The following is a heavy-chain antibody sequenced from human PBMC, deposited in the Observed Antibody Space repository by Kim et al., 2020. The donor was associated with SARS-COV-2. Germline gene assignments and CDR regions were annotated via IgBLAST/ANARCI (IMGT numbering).Heavy chain of an antibody. CDR1: GFTFSSYW. V-gene: IGHV3-7*01. D-gene: IGHD3-3*01. J-gene: IGHJ6*03. CDR3: ARKGKDNPYDFWKRIYLGYMDV. Sequence: GGSLRLSCGASGFTFSSYWMSWVRQAPGKGLEWVANIKQDGSEKYYVDSVKGRFTISRDNAKNSLYLQMNSLRAEDTAVYYCARKGKDNPYDFWKRIYLGYMDVWGKGTTVTVSS. CDR2: IKQDGSEK.